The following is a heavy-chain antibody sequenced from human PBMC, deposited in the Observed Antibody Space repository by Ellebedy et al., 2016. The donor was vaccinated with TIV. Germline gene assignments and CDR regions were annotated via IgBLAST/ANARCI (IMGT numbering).Heavy chain of an antibody. V-gene: IGHV1-18*04. CDR2: ISAYNGNT. CDR3: ARDHPLGHYYGYGY. D-gene: IGHD3-10*01. Sequence: AASVKVSCKASGYTFTGYYMHWVRQAPGQGLEWMGWISAYNGNTNYAQKLQGRVTMTTDTSTSTAYMELRSLRSDDTAVYYCARDHPLGHYYGYGYWGQGTLVTVSS. J-gene: IGHJ4*02. CDR1: GYTFTGYY.